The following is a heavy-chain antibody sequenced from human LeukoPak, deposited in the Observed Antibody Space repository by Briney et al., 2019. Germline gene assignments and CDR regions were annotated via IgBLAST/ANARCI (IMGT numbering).Heavy chain of an antibody. CDR3: TRFPYSYGFSSDY. D-gene: IGHD5-18*01. CDR2: ISSSISTI. J-gene: IGHJ4*02. CDR1: GFNFGDYA. Sequence: PGGSLRLSCTGSGFNFGDYAISWFRQAPGKGLEWISYISSSISTIYYADSVKGRFTISRDNAKNSLSLQMNSLRAEDTAVYYCTRFPYSYGFSSDYWGQGTLVTVSS. V-gene: IGHV3-48*01.